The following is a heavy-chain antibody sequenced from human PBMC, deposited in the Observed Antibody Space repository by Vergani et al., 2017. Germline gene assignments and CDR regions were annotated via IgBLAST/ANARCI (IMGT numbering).Heavy chain of an antibody. J-gene: IGHJ5*02. CDR1: GGSISSYY. CDR2: IYYSGST. Sequence: QVQLQESGPGLVKPSQTLSLTCTVSGGSISSYYWSWIQQPPGKGLEWIGYIYYSGSTNYNPSLKSRVTISVDTSKNQFSLKLSSVTAADTAVYYCARELGGDYWFDPWGQGTLVTVSS. V-gene: IGHV4-59*01. D-gene: IGHD3-10*01. CDR3: ARELGGDYWFDP.